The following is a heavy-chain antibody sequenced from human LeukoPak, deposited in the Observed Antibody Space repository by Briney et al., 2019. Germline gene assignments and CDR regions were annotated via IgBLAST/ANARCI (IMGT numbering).Heavy chain of an antibody. CDR2: INYSGST. CDR3: ARDPLSTNDFDI. D-gene: IGHD1-1*01. Sequence: SEALSLTCTVSGGSITNSYWNWIRQSPGKGLEWIGYINYSGSTNYNPSLKSRVTISVDTSKNQFSLKLSSVTAADTAVYFCARDPLSTNDFDIWGQGTMVTVSS. V-gene: IGHV4-59*01. J-gene: IGHJ3*02. CDR1: GGSITNSY.